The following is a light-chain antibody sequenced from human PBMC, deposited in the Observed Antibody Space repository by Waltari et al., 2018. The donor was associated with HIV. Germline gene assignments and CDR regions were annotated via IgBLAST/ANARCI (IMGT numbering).Light chain of an antibody. Sequence: EIVLTQSPATLSVSPGERATLSCRASQIVDDHLAWYQHTPVQTPRLLRYGASTRATGITARVSGSGSGTDCTLTINSLQSEDFAGYYCQQYNNWPPAYTFGQGTKLEIK. CDR1: QIVDDH. J-gene: IGKJ2*01. CDR3: QQYNNWPPAYT. V-gene: IGKV3-15*01. CDR2: GAS.